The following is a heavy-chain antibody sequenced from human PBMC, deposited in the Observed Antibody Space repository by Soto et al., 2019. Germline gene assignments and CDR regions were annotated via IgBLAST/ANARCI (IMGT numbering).Heavy chain of an antibody. Sequence: PGGSLRLSCTGSGFTLSDHDFDWVRQAPGKGLGWVGRFRVKAQGYSTTYAASVTARFTTSRDESQNSVYLQMNSLKTEETSIYYCVRTFYFTDSCVYTRFIDYWGQGTLVTVSS. V-gene: IGHV3-72*01. CDR2: FRVKAQGYST. D-gene: IGHD1-1*01. CDR1: GFTLSDHD. J-gene: IGHJ4*02. CDR3: VRTFYFTDSCVYTRFIDY.